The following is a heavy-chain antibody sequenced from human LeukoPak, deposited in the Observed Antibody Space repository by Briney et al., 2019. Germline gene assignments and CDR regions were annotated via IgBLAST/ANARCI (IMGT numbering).Heavy chain of an antibody. V-gene: IGHV3-48*01. CDR1: GFTFSSYS. D-gene: IGHD3-10*01. J-gene: IGHJ4*02. Sequence: PGGSLRLSCAASGFTFSSYSMNWVRQAPGKGLEWVSYISSSSSTIYYADSVRGRFTISRDNAKNSLYLQMNSLRAEDTAVYYCARVQGGRGRYFDYWGEGTLVTVSS. CDR3: ARVQGGRGRYFDY. CDR2: ISSSSSTI.